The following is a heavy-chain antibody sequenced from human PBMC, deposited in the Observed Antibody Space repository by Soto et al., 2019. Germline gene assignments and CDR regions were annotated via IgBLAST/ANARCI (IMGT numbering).Heavy chain of an antibody. CDR2: IYPSGST. D-gene: IGHD2-21*01. J-gene: IGHJ4*02. Sequence: QAQMQDSGPGLVKPSGTLSLTCTVSGGSIRSSNWWSWVRQPPGKGLEWIGEIYPSGSTNYNPSLESRVTLSVDKSKNQFSLKLSSLTAADTAVYYCAKDIYYFDYWGQGTLVTVSS. CDR3: AKDIYYFDY. V-gene: IGHV4-4*02. CDR1: GGSIRSSNW.